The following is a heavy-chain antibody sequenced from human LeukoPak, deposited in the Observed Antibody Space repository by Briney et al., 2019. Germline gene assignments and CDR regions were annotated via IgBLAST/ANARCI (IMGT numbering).Heavy chain of an antibody. Sequence: SQTLSLTCTVSGGSISSGGYYWSWIRQHPGKGLEWIGYIYYSGSTYYNPTLKSRVTISVDTSKNQFSLKLSSVTAADTAVYYCARVPYGSGSYEVLRFDYWGQGTLVTVSS. CDR3: ARVPYGSGSYEVLRFDY. CDR1: GGSISSGGYY. D-gene: IGHD3-10*01. J-gene: IGHJ4*02. CDR2: IYYSGST. V-gene: IGHV4-31*03.